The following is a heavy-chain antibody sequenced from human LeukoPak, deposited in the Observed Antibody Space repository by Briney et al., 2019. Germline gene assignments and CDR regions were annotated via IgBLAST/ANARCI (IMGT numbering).Heavy chain of an antibody. J-gene: IGHJ4*02. CDR1: GGTFSSYA. V-gene: IGHV1-69*05. CDR2: IIPIFGTA. Sequence: ASVKVSCKASGGTFSSYAISWVRQAPGQGLEWMGGIIPIFGTANYAQKLQGRVTMTTDTSTSTAYMELRSLRSDDTAVYYCARVSPKTNGDYDYWGQGTLVTVSS. CDR3: ARVSPKTNGDYDY. D-gene: IGHD4-17*01.